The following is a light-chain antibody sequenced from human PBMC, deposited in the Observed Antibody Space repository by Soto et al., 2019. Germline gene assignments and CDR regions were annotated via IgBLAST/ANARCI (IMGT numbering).Light chain of an antibody. V-gene: IGKV1-12*01. CDR3: QQADSFPLT. J-gene: IGKJ2*01. CDR1: QDIGNL. CDR2: FGS. Sequence: DIQMTQSPSSVSASVGDGDTLTCRASQDIGNLLAWYQQKPGKAPKLLIYFGSNLQTGVPSRFSGSGSGTDFTLTISSLHPEDLATYYCQQADSFPLTFGQGTKVDIK.